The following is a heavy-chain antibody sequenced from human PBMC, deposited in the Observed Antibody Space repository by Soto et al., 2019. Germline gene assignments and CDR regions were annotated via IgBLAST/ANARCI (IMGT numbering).Heavy chain of an antibody. Sequence: HPGGSLRLSCAASGFTFSSYGMHWVRQAPGKGLEWVAVIWYDGSNKYYADSVKGRFTISRDNPKNTLYLQMNSLRAEDTAVYYCARDLGYSSSQSYYYGMDVWGQGTTVTVSS. V-gene: IGHV3-33*01. J-gene: IGHJ6*02. CDR2: IWYDGSNK. CDR1: GFTFSSYG. D-gene: IGHD6-13*01. CDR3: ARDLGYSSSQSYYYGMDV.